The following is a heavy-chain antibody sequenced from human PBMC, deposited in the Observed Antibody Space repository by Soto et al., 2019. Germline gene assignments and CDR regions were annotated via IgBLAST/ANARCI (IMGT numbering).Heavy chain of an antibody. CDR3: ARGPQVPQRSSRYFDY. CDR2: IYHNGYT. V-gene: IGHV4-4*02. D-gene: IGHD1-1*01. CDR1: GGSIDNSNW. J-gene: IGHJ4*02. Sequence: QVQLQESGPGLVKPSGTLSLTCAVSGGSIDNSNWWSWVRQPPGKGLEWLGEIYHNGYTNYNPSLKSRVTISVDKYRNKLALKLSSVTAADTAVYYCARGPQVPQRSSRYFDYWGQGTLVTVSS.